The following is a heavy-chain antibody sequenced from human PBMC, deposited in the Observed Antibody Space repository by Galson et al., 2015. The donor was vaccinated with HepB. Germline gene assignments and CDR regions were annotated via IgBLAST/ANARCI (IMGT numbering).Heavy chain of an antibody. CDR3: AKDTPSDDFWSGIDY. CDR2: ISYDGSNK. CDR1: GFTFSSYG. V-gene: IGHV3-30*18. Sequence: SLRLSCAASGFTFSSYGMHWVRQAPGKGLEWVAVISYDGSNKYYADSVKGRFTISRDNSKNTLYLQMNSLRAEDTAVYYCAKDTPSDDFWSGIDYWGQGTLVTVSS. J-gene: IGHJ4*02. D-gene: IGHD3-3*01.